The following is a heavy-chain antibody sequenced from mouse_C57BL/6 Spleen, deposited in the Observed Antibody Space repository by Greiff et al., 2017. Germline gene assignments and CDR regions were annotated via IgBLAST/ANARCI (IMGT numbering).Heavy chain of an antibody. V-gene: IGHV1-55*01. CDR1: GYTFTSYW. J-gene: IGHJ4*01. Sequence: QVQLQQSGAELVKPGASVKMSCKASGYTFTSYWITWVKQRPGQGLEWIGDIYPGSGSTNYNEKFKSKATLTVDTSSSTAYMQLSSLTSEDSAVYYCAREVSGYDYDGAMDYWGQGTSVTVSS. CDR2: IYPGSGST. D-gene: IGHD2-4*01. CDR3: AREVSGYDYDGAMDY.